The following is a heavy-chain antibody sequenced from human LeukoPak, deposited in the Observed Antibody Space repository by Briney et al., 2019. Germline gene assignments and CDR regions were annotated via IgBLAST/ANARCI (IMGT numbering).Heavy chain of an antibody. Sequence: PGGSLRLSCAASGFTFSDYYMSWVRQAPGKGLEWVGRIKSKTDGGTTDYAAPVKGRFTISRDDSKNTLYLQMNSLKTEDTAVYYCTTDAYYYGSGSADYWGQGTLVTVSS. V-gene: IGHV3-15*01. CDR2: IKSKTDGGTT. D-gene: IGHD3-10*01. CDR3: TTDAYYYGSGSADY. CDR1: GFTFSDYY. J-gene: IGHJ4*02.